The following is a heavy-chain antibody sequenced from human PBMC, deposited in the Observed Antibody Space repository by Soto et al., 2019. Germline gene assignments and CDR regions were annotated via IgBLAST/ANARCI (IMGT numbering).Heavy chain of an antibody. D-gene: IGHD6-19*01. CDR3: ARVAYSSGWSNWLDP. CDR1: GGTFSSYT. CDR2: IIPILGIA. J-gene: IGHJ5*02. Sequence: SVKVSCKASGGTFSSYTISWVRQAPGQGLEWMGRIIPILGIANYAQKFQGRVTITADKSTSTAYMELSSLRSEDTAVYYCARVAYSSGWSNWLDPWGQGTLVTVSS. V-gene: IGHV1-69*02.